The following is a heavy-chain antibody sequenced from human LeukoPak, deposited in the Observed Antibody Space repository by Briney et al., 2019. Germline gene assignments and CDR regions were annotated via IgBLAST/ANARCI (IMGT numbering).Heavy chain of an antibody. CDR3: ARNSHYYDSSGFNY. J-gene: IGHJ4*02. CDR1: GGSISSYY. Sequence: SETLSLTCTVSGGSISSYYWSWIRQPPGKGLEWIGYIYYSGSTNYNPSLKSRVTISVDTSKNQFSLKLSSVTAADTAVYYCARNSHYYDSSGFNYWGQGTLVTVSS. D-gene: IGHD3-22*01. V-gene: IGHV4-59*12. CDR2: IYYSGST.